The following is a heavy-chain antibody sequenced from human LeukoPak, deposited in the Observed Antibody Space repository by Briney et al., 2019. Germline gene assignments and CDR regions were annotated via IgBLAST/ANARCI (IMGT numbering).Heavy chain of an antibody. CDR2: IYYSGST. CDR3: AVMVRGVFNY. CDR1: GVSLSIVDYY. V-gene: IGHV4-30-4*01. J-gene: IGHJ4*02. Sequence: SETLSLTCTVSGVSLSIVDYYWSWIRQPPGKGLEWIGYIYYSGSTYYNPSLKSRVTISLDTSKNQFFLKLTSVTAADTAVYYCAVMVRGVFNYWGQGTLVTVSS. D-gene: IGHD3-10*01.